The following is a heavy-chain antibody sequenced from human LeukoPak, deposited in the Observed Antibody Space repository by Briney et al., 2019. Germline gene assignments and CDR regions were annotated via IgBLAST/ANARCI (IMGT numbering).Heavy chain of an antibody. CDR1: GDSLGSIGHK. Sequence: SETPSPPRNVSGDSLGSIGHKWGRFFPPPRERPEWIGSVYYTGRTYFNPSLKSRVTISSDTSKNLLSLNMTSVTAADTALYFCAKDDKNWNYDRWGQGTLVSVSS. CDR3: AKDDKNWNYDR. V-gene: IGHV4-39*07. J-gene: IGHJ5*02. CDR2: VYYTGRT. D-gene: IGHD1-7*01.